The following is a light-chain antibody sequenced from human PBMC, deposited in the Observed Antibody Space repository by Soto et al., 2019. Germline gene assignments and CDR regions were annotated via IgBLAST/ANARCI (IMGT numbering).Light chain of an antibody. CDR2: GAS. V-gene: IGKV1-5*01. J-gene: IGKJ1*01. CDR1: QSIRHY. Sequence: DIEMTQSPPTLSASVGDRVTITCRTSQSIRHYLAWYQQMPGKAPKLLTYGASTLQSGVPSRFSGSGSGTDFTLTISRLQPDDFGTYFCQHHNSYPQTFGQGTKV. CDR3: QHHNSYPQT.